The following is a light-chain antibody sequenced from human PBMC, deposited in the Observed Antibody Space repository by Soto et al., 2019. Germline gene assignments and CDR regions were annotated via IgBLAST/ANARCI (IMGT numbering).Light chain of an antibody. Sequence: DIQMTQSPSTLSASAGDRVTITCRASQSIGSWLAWYQQKPGKAPKLLIYDASNLETGVPSRFSGSGSGTDFTFTISSLQPEDIATYYCQQYDNLPITFGQGTRLEIK. V-gene: IGKV1-33*01. CDR2: DAS. CDR1: QSIGSW. J-gene: IGKJ5*01. CDR3: QQYDNLPIT.